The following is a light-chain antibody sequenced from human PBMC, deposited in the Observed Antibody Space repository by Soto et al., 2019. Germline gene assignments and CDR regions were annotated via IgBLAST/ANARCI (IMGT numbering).Light chain of an antibody. CDR2: SNN. Sequence: QSVLTQPPSASGTPGQRVTISCSGSSSNIGSNTGSWYQQLPGTAPKPLIYSNNQRPSGVPDRFSGSKSGTSASLAISGLQSEDEADYYCAAWDDSLNGYYVFGTGTKVTVL. J-gene: IGLJ1*01. CDR1: SSNIGSNT. V-gene: IGLV1-44*01. CDR3: AAWDDSLNGYYV.